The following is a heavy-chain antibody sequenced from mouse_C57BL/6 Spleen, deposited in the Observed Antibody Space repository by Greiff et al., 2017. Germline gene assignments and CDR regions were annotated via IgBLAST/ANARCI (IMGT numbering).Heavy chain of an antibody. J-gene: IGHJ2*01. D-gene: IGHD1-1*01. CDR1: GYTFTSYG. V-gene: IGHV1-81*01. CDR2: IYPRSGNT. Sequence: QVQLQQSGAELARPGASVKLSCKASGYTFTSYGISWVKQRTGQGLEWIGEIYPRSGNTYYNEKFKGKATLTADKSSSTAYMELRSLTSEDSAVYFCARWYYGSSLYFDYWGQGTTLTVSS. CDR3: ARWYYGSSLYFDY.